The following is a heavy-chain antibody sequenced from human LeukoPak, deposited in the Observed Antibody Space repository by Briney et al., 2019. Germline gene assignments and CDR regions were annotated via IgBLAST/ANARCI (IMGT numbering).Heavy chain of an antibody. V-gene: IGHV3-53*01. D-gene: IGHD5-24*01. CDR1: GFTVSRNY. Sequence: GGSLRLSCAASGFTVSRNYMSWVRQAPGKGLEWVSVIYSGGRTYYADSVKGRFTISRDNSKNTLYLQMNSLRVEDTAVYYCAKSGYNRFDYWGQGTLVTVSS. J-gene: IGHJ4*02. CDR2: IYSGGRT. CDR3: AKSGYNRFDY.